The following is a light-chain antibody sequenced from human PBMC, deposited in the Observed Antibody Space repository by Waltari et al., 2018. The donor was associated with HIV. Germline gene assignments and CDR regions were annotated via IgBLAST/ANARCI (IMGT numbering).Light chain of an antibody. V-gene: IGKV1-39*01. CDR2: AAS. CDR1: QSISSY. Sequence: DIQMTQSQSALSAAGGDRVTITCRASQSISSYLNWYQQKPGKAPKLLIYAASSLQSGVPSRFSGSGSGTDFTLTISSLQPEDFATYYCQQSYSTPHSFGQGTKLEIK. J-gene: IGKJ2*01. CDR3: QQSYSTPHS.